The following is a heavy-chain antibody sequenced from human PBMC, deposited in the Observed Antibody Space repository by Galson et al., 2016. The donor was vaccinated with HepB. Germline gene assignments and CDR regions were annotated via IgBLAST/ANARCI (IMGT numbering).Heavy chain of an antibody. Sequence: SETLSLTCTVSGGSISSSSYYWAWIRRPPGKGLEWIGSIFYTGTTYYNPSLQNLVTISVNTSKDQFSLQLSSVTAADTAVHYCARQQRAGLVNFWGQGTMVTVSS. J-gene: IGHJ3*01. CDR1: GGSISSSSYY. D-gene: IGHD3/OR15-3a*01. CDR2: IFYTGTT. V-gene: IGHV4-39*01. CDR3: ARQQRAGLVNF.